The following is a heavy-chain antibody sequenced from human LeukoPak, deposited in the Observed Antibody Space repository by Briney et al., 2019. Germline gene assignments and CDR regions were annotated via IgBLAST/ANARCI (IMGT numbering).Heavy chain of an antibody. CDR3: ARHPRPTYYGSGSSDY. CDR2: IYYSGST. CDR1: GGSISSSSYS. D-gene: IGHD3-10*01. Sequence: SETLSLTCTVSGGSISSSSYSWGWIRQPPGKGLEWIGSIYYSGSTYYNPSLKSRVTISVDTSKNQFSLKLSSVTAADTAVYYCARHPRPTYYGSGSSDYWGQGTLVTVSS. J-gene: IGHJ4*02. V-gene: IGHV4-39*01.